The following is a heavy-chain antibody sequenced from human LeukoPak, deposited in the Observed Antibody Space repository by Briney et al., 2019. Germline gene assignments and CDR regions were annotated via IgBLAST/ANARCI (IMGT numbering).Heavy chain of an antibody. CDR2: IYHSGST. V-gene: IGHV4-38-2*02. D-gene: IGHD6-13*01. CDR3: ARGDSSSRYWYFDL. CDR1: GYSISSGYY. J-gene: IGHJ2*01. Sequence: PSETLSLTCTVSGYSISSGYYWGWIRQPPGKGLEWIGSIYHSGSTYYNPSLKSRVTISVDTSKNQFSLKLSSVTAADTAVYYCARGDSSSRYWYFDLWGRGTLVTVSS.